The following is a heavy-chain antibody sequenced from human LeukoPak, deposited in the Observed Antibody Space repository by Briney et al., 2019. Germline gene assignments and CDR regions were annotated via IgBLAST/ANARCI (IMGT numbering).Heavy chain of an antibody. CDR3: AILNIESARGWFDP. CDR1: GGSFSGYY. J-gene: IGHJ5*02. D-gene: IGHD6-13*01. V-gene: IGHV4-34*01. CDR2: INHSGNT. Sequence: SETLSLTCAVYGGSFSGYYWSWIRQPPGKGLELIGEINHSGNTNYNPRLKSRVTISVDTSKNQFSLKLSAVTAADTAVYYCAILNIESARGWFDPWGQGTLVTVSS.